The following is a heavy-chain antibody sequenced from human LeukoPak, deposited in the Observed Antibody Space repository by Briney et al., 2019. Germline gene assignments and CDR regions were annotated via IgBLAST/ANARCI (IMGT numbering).Heavy chain of an antibody. Sequence: GGSLRLSCAASGFPFSDYVMTWARQAPGGRLEWVSAIAGGSESTHYADSVQGRFTISRDNSKNTLYLQMNSLRVEDTAVYYCSNRSIEELPCRDYWGQGSLVTVSS. CDR2: IAGGSEST. D-gene: IGHD1-26*01. V-gene: IGHV3-23*01. CDR1: GFPFSDYV. CDR3: SNRSIEELPCRDY. J-gene: IGHJ4*02.